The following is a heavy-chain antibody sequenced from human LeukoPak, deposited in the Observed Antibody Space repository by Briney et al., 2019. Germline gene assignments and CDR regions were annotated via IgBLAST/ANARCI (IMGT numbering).Heavy chain of an antibody. CDR3: PRLSDSDFGRGYPYYFDY. V-gene: IGHV4-59*08. CDR2: IYYSGST. J-gene: IGHJ4*02. CDR1: GGSISSYY. D-gene: IGHD3-3*01. Sequence: SETLSLTCTVSGGSISSYYWSWIRQPPGKGLEWIGYIYYSGSTNYNPSLKSRVTISVDTSKNQFSLKLSSVTAADTAVYYCPRLSDSDFGRGYPYYFDYWGQGPLVTVSS.